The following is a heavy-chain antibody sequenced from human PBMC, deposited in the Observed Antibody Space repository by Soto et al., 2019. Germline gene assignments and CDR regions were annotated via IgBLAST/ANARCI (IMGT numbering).Heavy chain of an antibody. Sequence: SETLSLTCAVSGYSISSGYYWGWIRQPPGKGLEWIGSIYHSGSTYYNPPLKSRVTISVDTSKNQFSLKLSSVTAADTAVYYCARAYSGYDSFDYWGQGTLATVSS. J-gene: IGHJ4*02. CDR1: GYSISSGYY. CDR2: IYHSGST. D-gene: IGHD5-12*01. CDR3: ARAYSGYDSFDY. V-gene: IGHV4-38-2*01.